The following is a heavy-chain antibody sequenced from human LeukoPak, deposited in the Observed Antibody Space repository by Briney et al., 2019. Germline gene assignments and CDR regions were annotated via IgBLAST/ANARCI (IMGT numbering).Heavy chain of an antibody. D-gene: IGHD5-18*01. CDR3: ARGYSYGSDYYYGMDV. CDR2: IHPNSGGT. CDR1: GYTFTDYY. Sequence: ASVKVSCKASGYTFTDYYIHWVRQAPGQGLEWMGWIHPNSGGTAYAQKFQGRVTMTRDTSISTVYMELSRLRSDDTAVYYCARGYSYGSDYYYGMDVWGQGTTVTVSS. V-gene: IGHV1-2*02. J-gene: IGHJ6*02.